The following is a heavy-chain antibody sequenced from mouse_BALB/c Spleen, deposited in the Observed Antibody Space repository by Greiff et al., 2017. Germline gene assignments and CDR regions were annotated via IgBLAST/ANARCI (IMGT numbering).Heavy chain of an antibody. Sequence: EVKLMESGGGLVKPGGSLKLSCAASGFTFSSYAMSWVRQTPEKRLEWVATISSGGSYTYYPDSVKGRFTISRDNAKNTLYLQMSSLRSEDTAMYYCARRGDYYAMDDWGQGTSVTVSS. V-gene: IGHV5-9-3*01. CDR2: ISSGGSYT. CDR3: ARRGDYYAMDD. J-gene: IGHJ4*01. CDR1: GFTFSSYA.